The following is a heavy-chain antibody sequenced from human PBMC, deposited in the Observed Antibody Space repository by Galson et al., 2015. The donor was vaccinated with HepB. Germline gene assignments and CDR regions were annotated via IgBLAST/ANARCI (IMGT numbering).Heavy chain of an antibody. V-gene: IGHV4-34*01. J-gene: IGHJ5*02. CDR2: INHSGST. CDR1: GGSFSGYY. CDR3: ARGRIVVVVAATRWFDP. D-gene: IGHD2-15*01. Sequence: ETLSLTCAVYGGSFSGYYWSWIRQPPGKGLEWIGEINHSGSTNYNPSLKSRVTISVDTSKNQFSLKLSSVTAADTAVYYCARGRIVVVVAATRWFDPWGQGTLVTVSS.